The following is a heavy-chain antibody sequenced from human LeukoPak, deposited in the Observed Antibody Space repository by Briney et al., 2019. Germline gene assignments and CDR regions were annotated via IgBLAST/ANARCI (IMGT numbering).Heavy chain of an antibody. CDR3: ARLAAKVVPAADGFDY. Sequence: GGSLRLSCAASGFTFSDYAMHWVRQAPGRWLDWVAFIRYDGSNKYYADSVNGRFTISRDNSKNTLYLQMNSLRAEDTAVYYCARLAAKVVPAADGFDYWGQGTLVTVSS. J-gene: IGHJ4*02. CDR1: GFTFSDYA. D-gene: IGHD2-2*01. CDR2: IRYDGSNK. V-gene: IGHV3-30*02.